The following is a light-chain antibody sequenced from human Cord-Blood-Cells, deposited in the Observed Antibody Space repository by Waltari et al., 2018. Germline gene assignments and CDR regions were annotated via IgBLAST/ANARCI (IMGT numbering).Light chain of an antibody. CDR1: SPNIGSNP. CDR3: AAWDDSLNAWV. CDR2: SNN. Sequence: QSVLTQPPSASGTPGQRVTISCSGSSPNIGSNPVTWYQQPPGTAPKLLIYSNNQRPSGVPDRFSGSKSGTSASLAISGLQSEDEADYYCAAWDDSLNAWVFGGGTKLTVL. V-gene: IGLV1-44*01. J-gene: IGLJ3*02.